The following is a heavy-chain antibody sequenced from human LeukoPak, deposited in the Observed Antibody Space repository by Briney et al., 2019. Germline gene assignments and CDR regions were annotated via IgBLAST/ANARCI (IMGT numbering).Heavy chain of an antibody. CDR2: IYSGGST. D-gene: IGHD6-13*01. CDR1: GFSVSSNY. J-gene: IGHJ4*02. Sequence: GGSLRLSCAASGFSVSSNYMSWVRQAPGKGLEWVSVIYSGGSTYYADSGKGRFIISRDNSENTLDLQMNSLRAEDTAVYYCATPRIAAAGPSVRRTSYFDYWGQGTLVTVSS. CDR3: ATPRIAAAGPSVRRTSYFDY. V-gene: IGHV3-53*01.